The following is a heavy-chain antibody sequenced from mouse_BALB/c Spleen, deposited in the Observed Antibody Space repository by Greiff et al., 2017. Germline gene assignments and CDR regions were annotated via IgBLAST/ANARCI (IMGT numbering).Heavy chain of an antibody. D-gene: IGHD2-1*01. CDR2: ISYDGSN. V-gene: IGHV3-6*02. Sequence: EVQLVESGPGLVKPSQSLSLTCSVTGYSITSGYYWNWIRQFPGNNLEWMGYISYDGSNNYNPSLKNRISITRDTSKNQFFLKLNSVTTEDTATYYCARDNGNYVWAMDYWGQGTSVTVSS. CDR1: GYSITSGYY. J-gene: IGHJ4*01. CDR3: ARDNGNYVWAMDY.